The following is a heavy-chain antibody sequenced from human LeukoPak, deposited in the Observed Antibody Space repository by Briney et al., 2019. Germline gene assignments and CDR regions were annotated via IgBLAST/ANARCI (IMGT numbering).Heavy chain of an antibody. V-gene: IGHV4-31*03. J-gene: IGHJ3*02. D-gene: IGHD3-10*01. Sequence: PSQTLSLTCTVSGGSISSGGYYWSWIRQHPGKGLEWIGYIYYSGSTYYNPSLKSRVTISVDTSKNQFSLKLSSVTAADTAVYYCARDPYYGSGSYYNAFDIWGQGTMATVSS. CDR1: GGSISSGGYY. CDR3: ARDPYYGSGSYYNAFDI. CDR2: IYYSGST.